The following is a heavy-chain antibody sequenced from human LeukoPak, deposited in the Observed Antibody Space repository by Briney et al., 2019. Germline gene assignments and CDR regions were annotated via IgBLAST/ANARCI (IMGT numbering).Heavy chain of an antibody. J-gene: IGHJ4*02. CDR1: GFTFSSYW. CDR2: SNSDASST. CDR3: AKSGYARGEYFDY. D-gene: IGHD3-22*01. V-gene: IGHV3-74*01. Sequence: GGSLRLSCAASGFTFSSYWMHWVRQAPGKGLVWVSRSNSDASSTSYADSVKGRFTISRDNAKNTLYLQMNSLRAEDTAVYYCAKSGYARGEYFDYLGQGTLVTVSS.